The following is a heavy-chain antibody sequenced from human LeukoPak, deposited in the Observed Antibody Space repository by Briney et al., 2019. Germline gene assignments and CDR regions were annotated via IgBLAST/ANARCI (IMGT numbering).Heavy chain of an antibody. CDR2: IRHKAYGATA. D-gene: IGHD3-16*01. CDR3: SREDGGATDR. J-gene: IGHJ5*02. V-gene: IGHV3-49*03. CDR1: GFTFGDYA. Sequence: GGSLRLSCTTSGFTFGDYAMAWFRQAPGKGLEWVGFIRHKAYGATAEYAASVNGRFTISRDDSKSIAYLQMNSLKTEDTAVYYCSREDGGATDRWGQGTLVTVSS.